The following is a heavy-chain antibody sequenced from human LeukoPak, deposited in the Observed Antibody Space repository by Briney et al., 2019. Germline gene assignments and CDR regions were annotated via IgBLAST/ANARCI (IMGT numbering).Heavy chain of an antibody. V-gene: IGHV4-34*01. CDR3: ARGGYNWKGAYMDV. Sequence: SETLSLTCDVYGASFTGYYWSWIRQSPGKGLEWIGEMNQRGSMNYNPSLKSRVTISVDRSKNQFSLKLSSVTAADTAVYYCARGGYNWKGAYMDVWGKGTTVTVSS. CDR1: GASFTGYY. D-gene: IGHD1-20*01. J-gene: IGHJ6*03. CDR2: MNQRGSM.